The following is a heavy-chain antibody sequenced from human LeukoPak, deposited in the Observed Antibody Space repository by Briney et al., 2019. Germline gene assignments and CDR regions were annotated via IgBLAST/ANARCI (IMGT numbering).Heavy chain of an antibody. V-gene: IGHV3-23*01. CDR1: GFTFNDYA. J-gene: IGHJ3*02. CDR2: ISSSGSTI. D-gene: IGHD2-2*01. Sequence: GGSLRLSCAASGFTFNDYAMTWIRQAPGKGLEWVSYISSSGSTIYYADSVKGRFTISRDNSKNTLYPQMNSLRAEDTAVYYCATRSGGYCSSTSCSPLDAFDIWGQGTRVTVSS. CDR3: ATRSGGYCSSTSCSPLDAFDI.